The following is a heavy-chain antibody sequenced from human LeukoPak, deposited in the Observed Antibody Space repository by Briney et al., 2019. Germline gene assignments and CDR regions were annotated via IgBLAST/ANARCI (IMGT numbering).Heavy chain of an antibody. CDR2: IYYSGST. CDR1: GGSISSSSYY. D-gene: IGHD3-10*01. CDR3: ARHITHPPLSESFDY. Sequence: PSETLSLTCIVSGGSISSSSYYWGWIRQPPGKGLEWIGSIYYSGSTYYNPSLKSRVTISVDTSKNQFSLKLSSVTAADTAIYYCARHITHPPLSESFDYWGQGTLVTVSS. V-gene: IGHV4-39*01. J-gene: IGHJ4*02.